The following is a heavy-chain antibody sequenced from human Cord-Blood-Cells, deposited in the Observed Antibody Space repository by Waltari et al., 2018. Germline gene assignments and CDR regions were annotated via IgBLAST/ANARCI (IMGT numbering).Heavy chain of an antibody. CDR3: ASGVGSSSYFDY. CDR1: GGHISSFY. V-gene: IGHV4-4*07. Sequence: QVQLQESGPGLAKPSDTLSLTCTVSGGHISSFYWIWLRQPAGKGLVWIGRIYTSGSTNYNPSLKSRVTMSVDTSKNQFSLKLSSVTAADTAVYYCASGVGSSSYFDYWGQGTLVTVSS. D-gene: IGHD6-6*01. J-gene: IGHJ4*02. CDR2: IYTSGST.